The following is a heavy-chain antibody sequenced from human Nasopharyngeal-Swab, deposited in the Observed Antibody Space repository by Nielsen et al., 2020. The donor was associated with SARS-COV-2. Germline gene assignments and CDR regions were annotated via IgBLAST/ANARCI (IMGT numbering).Heavy chain of an antibody. CDR1: GFSLNTRDVN. J-gene: IGHJ4*02. CDR3: AQDYDWKMHY. V-gene: IGHV2-5*01. D-gene: IGHD1-20*01. Sequence: SGSTLVKPTQTLTLTCTFSGFSLNTRDVNVAWIRPPPGKALEWPALIRWNDDTHYTPSLETRLTITKDNSKNQVIPTMTNVDPADTGTYFCAQDYDWKMHYWGQGTLVTVSS. CDR2: IRWNDDT.